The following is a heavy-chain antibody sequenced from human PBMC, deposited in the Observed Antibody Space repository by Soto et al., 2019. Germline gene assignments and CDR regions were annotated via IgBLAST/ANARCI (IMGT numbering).Heavy chain of an antibody. CDR1: GYSFTSYW. J-gene: IGHJ6*02. CDR3: ARLGIAVAGGYYYYYGMDV. Sequence: GESLKISCKGSGYSFTSYWISWVRQMPGKGLEWMGRIDPSDSYTNYSPSFQGHVTISADKSISTAYLQWSSLKASDTAMYYCARLGIAVAGGYYYYYGMDVWGQGTTVTVSS. V-gene: IGHV5-10-1*01. D-gene: IGHD6-13*01. CDR2: IDPSDSYT.